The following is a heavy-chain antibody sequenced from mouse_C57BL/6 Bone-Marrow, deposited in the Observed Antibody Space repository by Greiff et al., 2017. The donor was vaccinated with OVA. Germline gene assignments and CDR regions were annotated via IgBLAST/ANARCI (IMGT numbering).Heavy chain of an antibody. J-gene: IGHJ2*01. CDR2: IYPSDSDT. D-gene: IGHD3-1*01. CDR1: GYTFTSYW. Sequence: QVQLQQPGAELVKPGASVKVSCKASGYTFTSYWMHWVKQRPGQGLEWIGRIYPSDSDTNYNQKFKGKATLTVDKSSSTAYMQLSSLTSEDSAVXYCAMRRGFYYFDYWGQGTTLPVSS. CDR3: AMRRGFYYFDY. V-gene: IGHV1-74*01.